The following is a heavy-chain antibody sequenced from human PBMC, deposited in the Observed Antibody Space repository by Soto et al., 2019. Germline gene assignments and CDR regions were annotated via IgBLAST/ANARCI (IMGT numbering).Heavy chain of an antibody. J-gene: IGHJ6*02. V-gene: IGHV1-69*13. CDR2: IIPIFRTA. D-gene: IGHD1-26*01. Sequence: SVKVSCKASGDGFSNYAISWVRQAPGQGLEWMGGIIPIFRTANYAQKFQGRLSITADDSTSTAYMELSSLKSDDTAVYFCARDSLIPSAADYYYDMDVWGQGTTVTVS. CDR1: GDGFSNYA. CDR3: ARDSLIPSAADYYYDMDV.